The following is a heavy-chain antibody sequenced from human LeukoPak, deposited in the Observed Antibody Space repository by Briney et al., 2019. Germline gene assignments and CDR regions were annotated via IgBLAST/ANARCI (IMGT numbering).Heavy chain of an antibody. CDR1: GGSISSYY. D-gene: IGHD4-23*01. CDR3: AREVGGKLPGYYYYYYYMDV. Sequence: PSETLSLTCTVSGGSISSYYWSWIRQPPGKGLEWIGYIYTSGSTNYNPSLKSRVTISVDTSKNQFSLKLSSVTAADTAVYYCAREVGGKLPGYYYYYYYMDVWGKGTTVTVSS. CDR2: IYTSGST. J-gene: IGHJ6*03. V-gene: IGHV4-59*01.